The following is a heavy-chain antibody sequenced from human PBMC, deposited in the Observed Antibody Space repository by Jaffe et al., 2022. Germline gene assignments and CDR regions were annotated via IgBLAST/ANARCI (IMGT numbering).Heavy chain of an antibody. Sequence: EVQLVQSGAEVKKPGESLKISCKGSGYSFTSYWIGWVRQMPGKGLEWMGIIYPGDSDTRYSPSFQGQVTISADKSISTAYLQWSSLKASDTAMYYCARQGDSSGWYSIAEYFQHWGQGTLVTVSS. D-gene: IGHD6-19*01. CDR1: GYSFTSYW. V-gene: IGHV5-51*01. CDR2: IYPGDSDT. J-gene: IGHJ1*01. CDR3: ARQGDSSGWYSIAEYFQH.